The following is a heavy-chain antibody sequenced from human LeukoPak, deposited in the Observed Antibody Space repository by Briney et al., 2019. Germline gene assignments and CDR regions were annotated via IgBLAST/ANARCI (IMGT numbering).Heavy chain of an antibody. J-gene: IGHJ4*02. CDR1: GFTFSSYG. D-gene: IGHD1-20*01. V-gene: IGHV3-30*18. CDR2: ISYDGSNK. CDR3: AKDLLITGKLDY. Sequence: GRSLRLSCAASGFTFSSYGMHWVRQAPGKGLEWVAVISYDGSNKYYADSVKGRFTISRDNSKNTLYLRMNSLRAEDTAVYYCAKDLLITGKLDYWGQGTLVTVSS.